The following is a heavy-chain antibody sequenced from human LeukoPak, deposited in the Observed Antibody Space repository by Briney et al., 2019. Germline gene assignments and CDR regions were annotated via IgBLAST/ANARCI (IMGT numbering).Heavy chain of an antibody. Sequence: ASVKVSCKASGYTFTSYDINWVRQATGQGLEWMGRIIPILGIANYAQKFQGRVTITADKSTSTAYMELSSLRSEDTAVYYCASPPQNYYGLGEPGPYWYFDLWGRGTLVTVSS. V-gene: IGHV1-69*04. J-gene: IGHJ2*01. CDR1: GYTFTSYD. D-gene: IGHD3-10*01. CDR3: ASPPQNYYGLGEPGPYWYFDL. CDR2: IIPILGIA.